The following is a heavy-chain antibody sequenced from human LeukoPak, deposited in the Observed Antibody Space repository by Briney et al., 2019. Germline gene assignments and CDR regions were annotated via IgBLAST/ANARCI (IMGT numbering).Heavy chain of an antibody. CDR1: GFTFSSHS. V-gene: IGHV3-48*01. CDR3: ARGAYYYED. D-gene: IGHD3-22*01. Sequence: TGGSLRFSCAASGFTFSSHSMNWVRQAPGKGLEWVSNISSSSSTIYYADSVKGRFTISRDNAKNSLYLQMNSLRAEDTAVYYCARGAYYYEDWGQGTLVTVSS. CDR2: ISSSSSTI. J-gene: IGHJ4*02.